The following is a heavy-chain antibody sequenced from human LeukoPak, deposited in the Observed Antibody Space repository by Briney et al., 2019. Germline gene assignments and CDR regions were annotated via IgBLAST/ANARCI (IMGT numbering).Heavy chain of an antibody. J-gene: IGHJ4*02. V-gene: IGHV1-2*02. CDR2: INPNSGGT. CDR3: ARERYSSSWSPSSFDY. CDR1: GYTFTGYY. D-gene: IGHD6-13*01. Sequence: GASVKVSCKASGYTFTGYYMHWVRQAPGQGLEWMGWINPNSGGTDYAQKFQGRVTMTRDTSISTAYMELSRLRSDDTAVYYCARERYSSSWSPSSFDYWGQGTLVTVSS.